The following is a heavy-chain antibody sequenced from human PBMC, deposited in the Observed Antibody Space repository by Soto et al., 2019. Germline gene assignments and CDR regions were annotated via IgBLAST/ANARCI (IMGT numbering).Heavy chain of an antibody. Sequence: GASVKVSCKASGYTFTGYYMHWVRQAPGQGLEWMGWINPNSGGTNYAQKFQGRVTMTRDTSISTAYMELSRLRSDDTAVYYCARDTYSSSWHYYGMDVWGQGTTVTVSS. CDR3: ARDTYSSSWHYYGMDV. CDR2: INPNSGGT. D-gene: IGHD6-13*01. J-gene: IGHJ6*02. CDR1: GYTFTGYY. V-gene: IGHV1-2*02.